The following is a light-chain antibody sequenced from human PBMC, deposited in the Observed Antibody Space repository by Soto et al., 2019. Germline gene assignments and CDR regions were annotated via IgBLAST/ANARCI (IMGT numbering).Light chain of an antibody. V-gene: IGKV3-20*01. CDR1: QTVDRSL. Sequence: EIVLTQSPGTLSLSPGERATLSCRASQTVDRSLLAWYQHKPGQAPRLLIYAASTRATGIPDRFSGSGSGTDFTLTFRRLGPEDLAVYYFQQYGNSPVFIFGPQTQVDI. CDR3: QQYGNSPVFI. CDR2: AAS. J-gene: IGKJ3*01.